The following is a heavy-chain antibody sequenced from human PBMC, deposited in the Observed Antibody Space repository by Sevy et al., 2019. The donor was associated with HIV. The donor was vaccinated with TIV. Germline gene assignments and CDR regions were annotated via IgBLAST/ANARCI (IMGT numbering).Heavy chain of an antibody. CDR3: AGGRYDSSGSFDAFDI. D-gene: IGHD3-22*01. V-gene: IGHV3-21*04. J-gene: IGHJ3*02. CDR1: GFTFSSYS. Sequence: GGSLRLSCAASGFTFSSYSMNWVRQAPGKGLEWVSSISSSGSNIYYADSVKGRFTISRDNAKNSLYLQMNSLRTEDTAVYFCAGGRYDSSGSFDAFDIWGQGTMVTVSS. CDR2: ISSSGSNI.